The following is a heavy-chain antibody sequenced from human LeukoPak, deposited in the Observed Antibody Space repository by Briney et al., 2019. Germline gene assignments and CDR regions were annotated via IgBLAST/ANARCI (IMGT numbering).Heavy chain of an antibody. V-gene: IGHV3-53*04. J-gene: IGHJ3*02. CDR2: IYSSSIT. Sequence: GGSLRLSCAASGFTFSSDYMSWVRQAPGKGPEWVSVIYSSSITSYADSVKGRFTISRHNSKNTLYLQMNSLRADDTAVYYCARGRGAANDAFDIWGQGTMVTVSS. CDR3: ARGRGAANDAFDI. D-gene: IGHD3-10*01. CDR1: GFTFSSDY.